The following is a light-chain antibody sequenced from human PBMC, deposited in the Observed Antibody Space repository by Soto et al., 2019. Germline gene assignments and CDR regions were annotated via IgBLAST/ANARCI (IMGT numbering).Light chain of an antibody. CDR3: KSYAGSNTYV. Sequence: QSDLTQHGTASGSPGQSVTITCTGTKSDIGVYDFVSWYQHHPGKAPRLIIYEVVQRPSGVPDRFSGSKSGNTASLTVSGLQAADEADYFCKSYAGSNTYVFGSGTKVTVL. J-gene: IGLJ1*01. CDR2: EVV. CDR1: KSDIGVYDF. V-gene: IGLV2-8*01.